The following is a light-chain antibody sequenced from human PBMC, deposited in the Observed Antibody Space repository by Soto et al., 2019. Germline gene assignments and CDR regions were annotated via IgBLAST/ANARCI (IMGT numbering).Light chain of an antibody. CDR3: QQYYRYWT. V-gene: IGKV1-5*01. CDR1: QSITRY. CDR2: DVS. J-gene: IGKJ1*01. Sequence: DIQITQSPSSLSASVGDIVTITCRASQSITRYLSWYQQKPGRAPEVLIFDVSHLQGGVPSRLSGSGFGTEFTLTISSLQPDDFATYYCQQYYRYWTFGQGTKVDIK.